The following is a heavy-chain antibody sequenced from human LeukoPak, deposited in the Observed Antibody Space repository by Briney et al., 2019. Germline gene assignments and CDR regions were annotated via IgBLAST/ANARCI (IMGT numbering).Heavy chain of an antibody. Sequence: HPGGSLRLSRSVSGFIFSSYAMHWVRQAPGKGLEYVSVIRSDGVDVYYTDSVKGRFTISRDNSKNTLYLQMSSLRPEDTAVYYCVKDLLQVTMKKLDHWGQGTLVTVSS. CDR2: IRSDGVDV. D-gene: IGHD4-11*01. CDR3: VKDLLQVTMKKLDH. J-gene: IGHJ4*02. V-gene: IGHV3-64D*06. CDR1: GFIFSSYA.